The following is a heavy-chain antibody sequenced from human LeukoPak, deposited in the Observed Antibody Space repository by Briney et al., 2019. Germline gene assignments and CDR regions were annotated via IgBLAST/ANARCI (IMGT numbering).Heavy chain of an antibody. V-gene: IGHV3-15*01. CDR3: TTDARYCSSTSCYKFDY. CDR2: IKGKTNGGTT. Sequence: GGPLSLSCAPSGFTLRNAGMSWVGQPPGKGRGGFARIKGKTNGGTTDYAAPVKGRFTISRDDSKNTLYLQMNSLKTEDTAVYYCTTDARYCSSTSCYKFDYWGQGTLVTVSS. CDR1: GFTLRNAG. J-gene: IGHJ4*02. D-gene: IGHD2-2*02.